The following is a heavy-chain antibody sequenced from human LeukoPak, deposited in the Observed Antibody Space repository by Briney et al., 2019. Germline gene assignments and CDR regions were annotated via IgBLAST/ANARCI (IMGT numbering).Heavy chain of an antibody. J-gene: IGHJ4*02. Sequence: AASVKVSCKASGYTLTSYGISWVRQAPGQGLGWMGWIGAYNGNTNYAQKLQGRVTMTTDTSTSTAYMELRSLRSDDTAVYYCARDRSAAVAGLDYWGQGTLVTVSS. V-gene: IGHV1-18*01. CDR2: IGAYNGNT. CDR3: ARDRSAAVAGLDY. D-gene: IGHD6-19*01. CDR1: GYTLTSYG.